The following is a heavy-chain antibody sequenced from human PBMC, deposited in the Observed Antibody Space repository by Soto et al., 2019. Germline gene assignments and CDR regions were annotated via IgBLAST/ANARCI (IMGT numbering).Heavy chain of an antibody. J-gene: IGHJ3*02. V-gene: IGHV3-13*04. D-gene: IGHD6-13*01. Sequence: PGGSLRLSCAASGFTFSTYDMHWVRQATGKGLEWVSGIGTAGDTYYPDSVKGRFTISRDNVKNSLYLQMDSLRAGDTAVYYCARGLEAAGDAFDIWGQGTMVT. CDR3: ARGLEAAGDAFDI. CDR1: GFTFSTYD. CDR2: IGTAGDT.